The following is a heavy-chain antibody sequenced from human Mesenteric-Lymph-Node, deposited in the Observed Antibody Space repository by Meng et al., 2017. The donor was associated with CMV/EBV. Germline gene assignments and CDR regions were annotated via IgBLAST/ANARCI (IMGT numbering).Heavy chain of an antibody. V-gene: IGHV3-7*01. D-gene: IGHD3-10*01. CDR3: AREDDGSGSHIGVNYYYYGMDV. CDR1: GFTFGTYW. J-gene: IGHJ6*02. CDR2: IKQDGSEK. Sequence: GGSLRLSCAASGFTFGTYWMSWVRQAPGKGLEWVANIKQDGSEKYYVDSVKGRFTISRDNAKNSLYLQMNSLRAEDTAVYYCAREDDGSGSHIGVNYYYYGMDVWGQGTTVTVSS.